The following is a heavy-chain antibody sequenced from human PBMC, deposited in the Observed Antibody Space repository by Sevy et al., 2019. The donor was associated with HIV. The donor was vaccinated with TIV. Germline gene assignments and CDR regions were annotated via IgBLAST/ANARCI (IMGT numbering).Heavy chain of an antibody. CDR2: INAISSNI. Sequence: GGSLRLSCAASGFTFSSYAMNWVRQAPGKVLEWVSSINAISSNIYYADSVKGRFTISRDNAENSLYLLMISVRAEDTAVYYCARDLFSGGNAVYGYWGQGTLVTVSS. CDR1: GFTFSSYA. CDR3: ARDLFSGGNAVYGY. D-gene: IGHD2-15*01. V-gene: IGHV3-21*01. J-gene: IGHJ4*02.